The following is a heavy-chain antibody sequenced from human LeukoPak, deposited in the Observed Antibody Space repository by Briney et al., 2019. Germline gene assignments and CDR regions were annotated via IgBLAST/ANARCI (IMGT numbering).Heavy chain of an antibody. Sequence: SQTLSLTCTVSGGSITSGGYYWSWFRQHPGKGPEWIGYIYYSGSTYYNPSLKSRVTISIDTSKNQVSLKLSSVTAADTAVYYCVRDRVRGTITYAGFDPWGQGTLVTVSS. V-gene: IGHV4-31*03. J-gene: IGHJ5*01. CDR1: GGSITSGGYY. CDR3: VRDRVRGTITYAGFDP. D-gene: IGHD3-10*01. CDR2: IYYSGST.